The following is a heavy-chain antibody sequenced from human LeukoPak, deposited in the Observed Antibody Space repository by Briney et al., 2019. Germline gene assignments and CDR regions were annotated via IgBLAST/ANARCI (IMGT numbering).Heavy chain of an antibody. CDR2: ISGSGGST. V-gene: IGHV3-23*01. CDR1: GFTFSSHG. Sequence: GETLRLSCAASGFTFSSHGMNWVRQAPGKGLEWVSAISGSGGSTYYADSVKGRFTISRDNSKNTLYLQMNSLRAEDTAVYYCAKATRHYYYYMDVWGKGTTVTISS. CDR3: AKATRHYYYYMDV. J-gene: IGHJ6*03.